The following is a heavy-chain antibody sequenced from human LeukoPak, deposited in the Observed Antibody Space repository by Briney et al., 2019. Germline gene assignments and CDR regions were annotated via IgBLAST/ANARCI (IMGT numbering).Heavy chain of an antibody. D-gene: IGHD6-13*01. CDR3: ARPPGVAAAWFDP. CDR1: GGSITTYY. J-gene: IGHJ5*02. CDR2: IYNTGST. V-gene: IGHV4-59*08. Sequence: SETLSLTCTVSGGSITTYYWNWIRQPPGKGLEWIGYIYNTGSTNYNPSLKSRVTISVDTSKNQFSLRLSSVTAADTAVYYCARPPGVAAAWFDPWGQGTLVTVSS.